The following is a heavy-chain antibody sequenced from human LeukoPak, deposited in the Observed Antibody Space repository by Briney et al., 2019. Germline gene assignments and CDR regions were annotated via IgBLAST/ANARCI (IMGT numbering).Heavy chain of an antibody. J-gene: IGHJ4*02. V-gene: IGHV3-21*01. CDR1: GFTFSSYS. D-gene: IGHD3-10*01. Sequence: PGGSLRLSCAASGFTFSSYSMNWVRQAQGKGLEWVSSISSSSSYIYYADSVKGRFTISRDNAKNSLYLQMNSLRAEDTAVYYCAREYGSGSYYEDYWGQGTLVTVSS. CDR2: ISSSSSYI. CDR3: AREYGSGSYYEDY.